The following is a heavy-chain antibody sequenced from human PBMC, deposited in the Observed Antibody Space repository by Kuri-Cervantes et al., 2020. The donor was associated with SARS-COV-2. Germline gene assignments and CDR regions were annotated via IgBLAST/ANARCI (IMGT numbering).Heavy chain of an antibody. J-gene: IGHJ4*02. V-gene: IGHV3-21*01. CDR1: GFTVSSYS. D-gene: IGHD3-16*01. CDR2: ISSSSSYI. Sequence: GESLKISCPASGFTVSSYSMNWVRQAPGKGLEWVSSISSSSSYIYYADSVKGRFTISRDNAKNSLYLQMNSLRAEDTAVYYCARAYDYAPTNFDYWGQGTLVTVSS. CDR3: ARAYDYAPTNFDY.